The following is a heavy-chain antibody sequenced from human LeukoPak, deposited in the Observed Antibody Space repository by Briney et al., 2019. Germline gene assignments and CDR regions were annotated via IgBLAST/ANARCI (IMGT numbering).Heavy chain of an antibody. J-gene: IGHJ3*02. V-gene: IGHV1-18*01. D-gene: IGHD3-10*01. CDR1: GYTYITYG. Sequence: ASVKVSCKASGYTYITYGISWVGQAPGQGHEWMGWINDYKGKKNNAQKLQGRVTMTTDPSTSTAYMELTILRSDDTAVYYCARDLIMYGSESYFDDTFDIWGQGTKVTVSS. CDR2: INDYKGKK. CDR3: ARDLIMYGSESYFDDTFDI.